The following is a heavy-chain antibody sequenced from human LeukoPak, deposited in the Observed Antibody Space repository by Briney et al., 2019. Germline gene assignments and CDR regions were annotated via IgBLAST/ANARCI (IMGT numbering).Heavy chain of an antibody. Sequence: PGGSLRLSCAASGFTFSSYAMSWVRQAPGKGLEWVSAISGSGGSTYYADSVKGRFTISRDNSKNTLYLQMNSLRAEDTAVYYCAKGSDRYYDSSGYAHWGQGTLVTVSS. V-gene: IGHV3-23*01. D-gene: IGHD3-22*01. CDR3: AKGSDRYYDSSGYAH. CDR1: GFTFSSYA. J-gene: IGHJ4*02. CDR2: ISGSGGST.